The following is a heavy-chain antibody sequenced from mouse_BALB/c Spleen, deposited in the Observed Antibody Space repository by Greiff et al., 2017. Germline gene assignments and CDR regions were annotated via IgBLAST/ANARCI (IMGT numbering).Heavy chain of an antibody. Sequence: ESGPGLVKPSQSLSLTCTVTGYSITSDYAWNWIRQFPGNKLEWMGYISYSGSTSYNPSLKSRISITRDTSKNQFFLQLNSVTTEDTATYYCARNYDYDYFDYWGQGTTLTVSS. CDR2: ISYSGST. CDR3: ARNYDYDYFDY. V-gene: IGHV3-2*02. J-gene: IGHJ2*01. D-gene: IGHD2-4*01. CDR1: GYSITSDYA.